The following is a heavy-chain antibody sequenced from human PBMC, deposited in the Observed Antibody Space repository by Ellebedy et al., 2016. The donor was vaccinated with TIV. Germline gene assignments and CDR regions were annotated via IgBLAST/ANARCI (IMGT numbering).Heavy chain of an antibody. CDR1: GGSISSSNW. CDR2: IYHSGST. J-gene: IGHJ6*02. V-gene: IGHV4-4*02. CDR3: ARGNGQYYDILTGPIDYYYGMDV. Sequence: SETLSLXXAVPGGSISSSNWWSWVHQPPGKGLGWIGEIYHSGSTNYNPPLKSRVTISVDKSKNQFSLKLGSVTAADTAVYYCARGNGQYYDILTGPIDYYYGMDVWGQGTTVTVSS. D-gene: IGHD3-9*01.